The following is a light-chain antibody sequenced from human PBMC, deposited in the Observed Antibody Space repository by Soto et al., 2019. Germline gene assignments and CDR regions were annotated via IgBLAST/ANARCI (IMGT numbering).Light chain of an antibody. CDR1: QSVSSF. CDR3: QQRSNWPWT. CDR2: AAS. J-gene: IGKJ1*01. V-gene: IGKV3-11*01. Sequence: EIVLTQSPATLYSSPGEEATLSCGASQSVSSFLAWYQQKPGQAPRLLIYAASNRATGIPARFSGSGSGTDFTLTISRLEPEDFAVYYCQQRSNWPWTFGQGTKVEI.